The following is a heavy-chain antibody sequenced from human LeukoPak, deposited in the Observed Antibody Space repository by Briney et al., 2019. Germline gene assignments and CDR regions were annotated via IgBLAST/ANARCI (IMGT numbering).Heavy chain of an antibody. CDR2: IYSDGNT. J-gene: IGHJ5*02. V-gene: IGHV3-53*01. Sequence: GGSLRLSCAVSGFTVSSIYMSWVRQAPGKGLEWVSFIYSDGNTYYADSVKGRFTLSRDNSRNTLYLQMNSLRVDDTAVYYCAGDTHSSSWYDHWGQGTLDTVSS. D-gene: IGHD6-19*01. CDR1: GFTVSSIY. CDR3: AGDTHSSSWYDH.